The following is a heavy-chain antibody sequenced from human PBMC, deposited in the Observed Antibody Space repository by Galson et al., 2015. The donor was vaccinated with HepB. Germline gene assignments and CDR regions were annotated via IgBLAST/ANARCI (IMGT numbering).Heavy chain of an antibody. CDR2: ISSSGSTI. D-gene: IGHD4-17*01. Sequence: SLRLSCAASGFTFSDYYMSWIRQAPGKGLEWVSYISSSGSTIYYADSVKGRFTISRDNAKNSLYLQMNSLRAEDTAVYYCARDTGRATVTSGVSFDYWGQGTLVTVSS. CDR1: GFTFSDYY. J-gene: IGHJ4*02. CDR3: ARDTGRATVTSGVSFDY. V-gene: IGHV3-11*01.